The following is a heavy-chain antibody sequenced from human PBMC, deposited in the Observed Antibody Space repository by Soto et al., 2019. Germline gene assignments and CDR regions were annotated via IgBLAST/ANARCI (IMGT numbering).Heavy chain of an antibody. CDR3: ARDTYYDFWSGYYFAAPTHNWFDP. Sequence: EASVKVSCKASGHTFTSYDINWVRQATGQGLEWMGWMNPNSGNTGYAQKFQGRVTMTRNTSISTAYMELSSLRSEDTAVYYCARDTYYDFWSGYYFAAPTHNWFDPWGQGTLVTVSS. CDR2: MNPNSGNT. CDR1: GHTFTSYD. V-gene: IGHV1-8*01. J-gene: IGHJ5*02. D-gene: IGHD3-3*01.